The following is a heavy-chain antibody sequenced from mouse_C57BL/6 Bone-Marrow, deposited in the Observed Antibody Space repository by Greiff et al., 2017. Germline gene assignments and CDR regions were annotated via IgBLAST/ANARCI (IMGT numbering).Heavy chain of an antibody. CDR2: IHPNSGST. D-gene: IGHD2-4*01. J-gene: IGHJ3*01. V-gene: IGHV1-64*01. Sequence: QVQLQQPGAELVKPGASVKLSCKASGYTFTSYWMHWVKQRPGQGLAWIGMIHPNSGSTNYNQKFKSKATLTVDKSSSTAYMQLSSLTSEDSAVYYCARFGDYVPFAYWGQGTLVTVSA. CDR3: ARFGDYVPFAY. CDR1: GYTFTSYW.